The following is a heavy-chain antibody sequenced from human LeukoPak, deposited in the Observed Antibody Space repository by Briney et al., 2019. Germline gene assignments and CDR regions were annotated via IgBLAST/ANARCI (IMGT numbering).Heavy chain of an antibody. J-gene: IGHJ5*02. CDR2: IYHSGST. CDR1: GGSISSGGYY. Sequence: PSETLSLTCTVSGGSISSGGYYWSWIRQPPGKGLEWIGYIYHSGSTYYNPSLKSRVTISVDRSKNQFSLKLSSVTAADTAVYYCARPYGDYGDWFDPWGQGTLVTVSS. CDR3: ARPYGDYGDWFDP. V-gene: IGHV4-30-2*01. D-gene: IGHD4-17*01.